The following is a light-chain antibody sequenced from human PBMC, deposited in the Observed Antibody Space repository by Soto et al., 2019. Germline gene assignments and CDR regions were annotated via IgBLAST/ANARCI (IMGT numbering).Light chain of an antibody. CDR1: SSDVGGYNY. J-gene: IGLJ2*01. CDR3: SSYTSSDTLV. V-gene: IGLV2-14*01. Sequence: QSALTQPASVSGSPGQSITISCTGTSSDVGGYNYVSWYQQHPGKAPKLMISEVSNRPSGFSNRFSGSKSGNTASLTISGLQAEDEADYYCSSYTSSDTLVFGAGTKLTVL. CDR2: EVS.